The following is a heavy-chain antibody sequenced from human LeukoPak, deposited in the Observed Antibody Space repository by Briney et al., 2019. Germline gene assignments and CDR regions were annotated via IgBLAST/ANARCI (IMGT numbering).Heavy chain of an antibody. CDR2: IYYSGST. D-gene: IGHD2-15*01. CDR3: ARHRRYCSGGSCYFQRYYFDY. CDR1: GGSFSGYY. Sequence: KPSETLSLTCAVYGGSFSGYYWSWIRQPPGKGLEWIGYIYYSGSTNYNPSLKSRVTISVDTSKNQFSLKLSSVTAADTAVYYCARHRRYCSGGSCYFQRYYFDYWGQGTLVTVSS. V-gene: IGHV4-59*08. J-gene: IGHJ4*02.